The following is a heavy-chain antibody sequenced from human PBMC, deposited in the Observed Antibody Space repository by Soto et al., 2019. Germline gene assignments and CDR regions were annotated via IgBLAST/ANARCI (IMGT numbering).Heavy chain of an antibody. CDR1: GFTFSSYG. Sequence: QVQLVESGGGVVQPGRSLRLSCAASGFTFSSYGMHWVRQAPGKGLEWVAVISYDGSNKYYADSVKGRFTISRDNSKNTLYLQMNRLRAEDTAVYYCAKDVLQYNWNDEADYYGMDVWGQGTTVTVSS. V-gene: IGHV3-30*18. D-gene: IGHD1-1*01. CDR3: AKDVLQYNWNDEADYYGMDV. CDR2: ISYDGSNK. J-gene: IGHJ6*02.